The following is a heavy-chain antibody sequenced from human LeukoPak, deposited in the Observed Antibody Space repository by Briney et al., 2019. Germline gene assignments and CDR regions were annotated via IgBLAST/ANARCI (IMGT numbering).Heavy chain of an antibody. CDR3: AVIAAAGYYFDY. CDR2: IYSGGST. Sequence: GGSLRLSCAASGFAFSSNWMHWVRQTPGKGLEWVSVIYSGGSTYYADSVKGRFTISRDNSKNTLYLQMNSLRAEDTAVYYCAVIAAAGYYFDYWGQGTLVTVSS. J-gene: IGHJ4*02. CDR1: GFAFSSNW. V-gene: IGHV3-53*01. D-gene: IGHD6-13*01.